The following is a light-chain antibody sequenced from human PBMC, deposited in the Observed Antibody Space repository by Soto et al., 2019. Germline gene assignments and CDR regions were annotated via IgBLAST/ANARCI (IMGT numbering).Light chain of an antibody. CDR2: DAS. V-gene: IGKV3-11*01. J-gene: IGKJ5*01. CDR3: QQSSNWPPIT. Sequence: EIVLTQSPATLSLSPGERATLSCRASQSVSSYLAWYQQKPGQAPRLLIYDASNRATGIPARFSGSGSGTDFTLTISSLEPEDFAVYYCQQSSNWPPITCGQGKRREIK. CDR1: QSVSSY.